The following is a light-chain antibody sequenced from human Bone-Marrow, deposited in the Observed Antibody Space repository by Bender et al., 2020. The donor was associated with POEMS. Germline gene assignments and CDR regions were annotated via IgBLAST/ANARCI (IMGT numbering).Light chain of an antibody. Sequence: SYDLTQPPSLSVSPGQTASITCSGDKLGHKYACWYQQKPGQSPVLVIYEDSKRPSGVSKRFSGSKSGNTASLTISGLQAEDEADYYCCSYAGSRTWVFGGGTKLTVL. CDR3: CSYAGSRTWV. CDR2: EDS. J-gene: IGLJ3*02. V-gene: IGLV3-1*01. CDR1: KLGHKY.